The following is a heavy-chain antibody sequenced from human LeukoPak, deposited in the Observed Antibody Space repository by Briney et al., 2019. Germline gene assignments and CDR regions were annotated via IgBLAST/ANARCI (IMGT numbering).Heavy chain of an antibody. CDR3: ARERSKYCSGGSCYRVNWFDP. J-gene: IGHJ5*02. Sequence: PSETLSLTCAVYGGSFSGYYWSWIRQPPGKGLEWIGEINHSGSTNYNPSLKSRVTISVDTSKNQFSLKLSSVTAADTAVYYCARERSKYCSGGSCYRVNWFDPWGQGTLVTVSS. CDR1: GGSFSGYY. V-gene: IGHV4-34*01. D-gene: IGHD2-15*01. CDR2: INHSGST.